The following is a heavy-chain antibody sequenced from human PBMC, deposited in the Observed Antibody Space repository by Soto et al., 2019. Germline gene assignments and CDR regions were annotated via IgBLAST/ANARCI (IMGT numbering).Heavy chain of an antibody. CDR2: ISHDGSST. CDR3: TALSIAVAHLAFYN. J-gene: IGHJ3*02. V-gene: IGHV3-74*01. D-gene: IGHD6-19*01. Sequence: EVQLVESGGGLVQPGGSIRLSGVASGFSFSGLWVHWVRQAPGAGLMWVSRISHDGSSTSHADSVEGRFTITRDNARNTVYLQMNNLRVEDTAVYYCTALSIAVAHLAFYNWGSGPRVTVSS. CDR1: GFSFSGLW.